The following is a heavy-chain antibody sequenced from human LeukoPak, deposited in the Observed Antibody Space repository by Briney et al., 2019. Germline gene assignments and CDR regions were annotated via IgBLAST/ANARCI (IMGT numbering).Heavy chain of an antibody. CDR3: ARTRGIYSSSSRLDY. V-gene: IGHV4-39*07. J-gene: IGHJ4*02. CDR2: INHSGST. CDR1: SGSISSGGYY. D-gene: IGHD6-6*01. Sequence: PSETLSLTCTVSSGSISSGGYYWSWIRQPPGKGLEWIGEINHSGSTNYNPSLKSRVTISVDTSKNQFSLKLSSVTAADTAVYYCARTRGIYSSSSRLDYWGQGTLVTVSS.